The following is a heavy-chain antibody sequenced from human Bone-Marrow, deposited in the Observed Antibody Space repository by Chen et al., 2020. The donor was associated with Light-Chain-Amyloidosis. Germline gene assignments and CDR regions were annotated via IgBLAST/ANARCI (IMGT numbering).Heavy chain of an antibody. D-gene: IGHD2-2*01. CDR2: IYHSGST. J-gene: IGHJ3*02. Sequence: QVQLQQWGAGLLKPSETLSLTCAVYGGSFSAYYWSWVRQPPGKGLEWIGSIYHSGSTYYNPSLKSRVTMSVDTSKNQFSLKLSSVTAADTAMYFCTRAWRSTSDGRHDAFDIWGQGTMVTVSS. V-gene: IGHV4-34*01. CDR1: GGSFSAYY. CDR3: TRAWRSTSDGRHDAFDI.